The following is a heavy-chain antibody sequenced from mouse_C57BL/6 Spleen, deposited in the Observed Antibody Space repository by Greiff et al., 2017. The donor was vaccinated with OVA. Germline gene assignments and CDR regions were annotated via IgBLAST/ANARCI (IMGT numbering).Heavy chain of an antibody. Sequence: EVKLVESGGGLVKPGGSLKLSCAASGFTFSDYGMHWVRQAPEKGLEWVAYISSGSSTIYYADTVKGRFTISRDNAKNTLFLQMTSLRSEDTAMYNCARSYYGNLYAMDYWGEGTSVTVSS. D-gene: IGHD2-1*01. CDR2: ISSGSSTI. CDR1: GFTFSDYG. J-gene: IGHJ4*01. CDR3: ARSYYGNLYAMDY. V-gene: IGHV5-17*01.